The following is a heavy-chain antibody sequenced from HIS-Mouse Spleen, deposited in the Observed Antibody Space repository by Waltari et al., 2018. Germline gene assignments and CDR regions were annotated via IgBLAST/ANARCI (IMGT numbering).Heavy chain of an antibody. CDR2: INHSGST. CDR3: ARGFSAMGKVDY. D-gene: IGHD5-18*01. V-gene: IGHV4-34*01. Sequence: QVQLQQWGAGLLKPSETLSLTCAVYGGSFSGYYWSWIRQPPGKGLEWIGEINHSGSTNYNPSLKSRVTISVDTSKNQFSLKLSSVTAADTAVYYCARGFSAMGKVDYWGQGTLVTVSS. CDR1: GGSFSGYY. J-gene: IGHJ4*02.